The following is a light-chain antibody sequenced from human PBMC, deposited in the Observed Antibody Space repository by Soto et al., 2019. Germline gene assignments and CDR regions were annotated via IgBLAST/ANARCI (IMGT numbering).Light chain of an antibody. J-gene: IGLJ1*01. V-gene: IGLV2-8*01. CDR3: SSYAGSNNFV. CDR2: EVS. CDR1: SSDVGGYKD. Sequence: ALTQPPSASGSPGQSVTISCTGTSSDVGGYKDVSWYQQHPGKVPKLIIYEVSKRPSGVPDRFSGSKSGNTASLTVSGLQAEDVADYYCSSYAGSNNFVFGTGTKVTVL.